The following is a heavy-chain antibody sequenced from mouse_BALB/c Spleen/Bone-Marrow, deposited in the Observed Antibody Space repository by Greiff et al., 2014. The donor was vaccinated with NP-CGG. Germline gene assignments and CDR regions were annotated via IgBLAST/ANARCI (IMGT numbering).Heavy chain of an antibody. CDR1: GFTFNTYA. J-gene: IGHJ3*01. Sequence: VQLQQSGGGLVQPKGSLKLSCAASGFTFNTYAMNWVRQAPGKGLEWVARIRSKSNNYATYYADSVKDRFTISRDDSQSMLYLQMNNSKTEDTAMYYCVRQNYDYAWFAYWGQGTLVTVSA. CDR2: IRSKSNNYAT. D-gene: IGHD2-4*01. CDR3: VRQNYDYAWFAY. V-gene: IGHV10-1*02.